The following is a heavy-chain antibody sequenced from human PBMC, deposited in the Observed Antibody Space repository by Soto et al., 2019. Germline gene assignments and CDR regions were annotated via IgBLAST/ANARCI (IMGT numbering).Heavy chain of an antibody. CDR1: GFTFSSYG. D-gene: IGHD2-8*01. J-gene: IGHJ4*02. Sequence: QVQLVESGGVVVQPGRSLRLSCAASGFTFSSYGMHWVRQAPGKGLEWVAVISYDGSNKYYADSVKGRFTISRDNSKNTLYLQMKSLRAEDTAVYYCAKDFTRYCTNGVCDRPADYWGQGTLVTVSS. CDR2: ISYDGSNK. V-gene: IGHV3-30*18. CDR3: AKDFTRYCTNGVCDRPADY.